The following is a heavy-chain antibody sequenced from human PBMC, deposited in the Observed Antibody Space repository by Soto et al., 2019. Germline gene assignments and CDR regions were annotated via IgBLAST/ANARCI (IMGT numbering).Heavy chain of an antibody. CDR2: INGDVSAT. V-gene: IGHV3-74*01. CDR3: ARHEATDGVFNF. D-gene: IGHD2-8*01. CDR1: GFTFSIYW. J-gene: IGHJ4*01. Sequence: GGSLRLSCAASGFTFSIYWMHWVRQAPGKGLVWVSRINGDVSATNYADSVKGRFTISRDNAKNTLHLRMNSLRAEDTALYYCARHEATDGVFNFWGQGTLVTVSS.